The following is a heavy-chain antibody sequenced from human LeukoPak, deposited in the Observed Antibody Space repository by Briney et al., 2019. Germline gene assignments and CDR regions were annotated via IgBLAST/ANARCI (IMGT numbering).Heavy chain of an antibody. CDR2: INPNSGGT. V-gene: IGHV1-2*02. CDR3: ARDHLGAVDI. CDR1: GYTLTGYY. J-gene: IGHJ3*02. Sequence: ASVKVSCKASGYTLTGYYMHWVRQAPGQGLEWMGWINPNSGGTNYAQKFQGRVTMTRDTSISTAYMELSSLRSDDTAVYYCARDHLGAVDIWGQGTMVTVSS.